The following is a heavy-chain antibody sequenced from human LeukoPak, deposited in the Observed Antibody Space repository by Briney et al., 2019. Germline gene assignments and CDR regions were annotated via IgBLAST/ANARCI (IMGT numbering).Heavy chain of an antibody. CDR2: ISYSGST. J-gene: IGHJ4*02. CDR1: GDSISSYY. V-gene: IGHV4-59*08. Sequence: SETLSLTCTVTGDSISSYYSSWIRQPPGKGLEWIGFISYSGSTNYNPSLKSRVTISVDTSKNQFSLKLSSVTAADTAVYYCARTSIAARPRYFDYWGQGTLVTVSS. D-gene: IGHD6-6*01. CDR3: ARTSIAARPRYFDY.